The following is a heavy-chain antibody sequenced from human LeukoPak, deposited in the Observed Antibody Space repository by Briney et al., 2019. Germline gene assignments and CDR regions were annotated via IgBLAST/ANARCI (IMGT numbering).Heavy chain of an antibody. V-gene: IGHV1-69*05. Sequence: SVKVSCKASGGTFSSYAISWVRQTPGQGLVWMGGIIPIFGTANYAQKFQGRVTITTDESTSTAYMELSSLRSEDTAVYYCARYGRAVAGTWGQGTLVTVSS. CDR3: ARYGRAVAGT. CDR2: IIPIFGTA. J-gene: IGHJ4*02. D-gene: IGHD6-19*01. CDR1: GGTFSSYA.